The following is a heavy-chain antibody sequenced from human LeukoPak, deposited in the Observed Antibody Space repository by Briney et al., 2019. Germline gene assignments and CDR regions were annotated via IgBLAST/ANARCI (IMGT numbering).Heavy chain of an antibody. J-gene: IGHJ3*02. Sequence: PSETLSLTCAVYGGSFSGYYWSWIRQPPGKGLEWIGEINHNGSTNYNPSLKSRVTISVDTSKNQFSLKLSSVTVADTAVYYCARVRGYSYGPRDAFDIWGQGTMVTVSS. CDR1: GGSFSGYY. D-gene: IGHD5-18*01. CDR3: ARVRGYSYGPRDAFDI. V-gene: IGHV4-34*01. CDR2: INHNGST.